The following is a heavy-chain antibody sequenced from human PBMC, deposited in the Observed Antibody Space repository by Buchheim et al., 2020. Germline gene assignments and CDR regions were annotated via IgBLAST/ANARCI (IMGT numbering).Heavy chain of an antibody. V-gene: IGHV4-61*08. CDR1: GGSVSSGGYF. D-gene: IGHD6-19*01. Sequence: QVQLQESGPGLVKPSETLSLTCTVSGGSVSSGGYFWGWFRQPPGKGPEWSGYIAYSETSNYNPSLKSRATISLDTSKNQFSLKLRSVTAADTAVYFCARGTGWTPDYWGQGTL. CDR2: IAYSETS. CDR3: ARGTGWTPDY. J-gene: IGHJ4*02.